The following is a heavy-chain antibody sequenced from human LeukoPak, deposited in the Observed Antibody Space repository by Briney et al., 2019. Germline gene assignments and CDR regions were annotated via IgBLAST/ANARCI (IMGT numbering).Heavy chain of an antibody. Sequence: SETLSHTCTVSGASISSYYWSWIRQPAGKGLEWIGRIYVSGSTNYNPSLKSRVTISVDTSKNQFSLKLSSVTAADTAVYYCARCSEPYYFDYWGQGTLVTVSS. V-gene: IGHV4-4*07. CDR1: GASISSYY. CDR3: ARCSEPYYFDY. D-gene: IGHD1-14*01. J-gene: IGHJ4*02. CDR2: IYVSGST.